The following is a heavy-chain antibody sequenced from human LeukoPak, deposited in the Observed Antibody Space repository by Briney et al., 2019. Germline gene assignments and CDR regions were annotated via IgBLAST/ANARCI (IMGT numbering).Heavy chain of an antibody. J-gene: IGHJ4*02. V-gene: IGHV4-34*01. Sequence: PSETLSLTCAVYGGSFSAYYWSWIRRPPGKGLEWIGEINHSGSTNYNPSLKSRVTISVDTSKNQFSLKLNSVTAADTAVYYCARHRSKWLQSSFDYWGQGTLVTVSS. CDR3: ARHRSKWLQSSFDY. D-gene: IGHD5-24*01. CDR1: GGSFSAYY. CDR2: INHSGST.